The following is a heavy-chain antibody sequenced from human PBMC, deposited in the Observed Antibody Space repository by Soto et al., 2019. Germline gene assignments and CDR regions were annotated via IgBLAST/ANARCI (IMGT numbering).Heavy chain of an antibody. V-gene: IGHV4-59*08. J-gene: IGHJ4*02. D-gene: IGHD6-19*01. Sequence: QVQLQESGPGLVKPSETLSLTCTVSGGSINNYYWNWIRQPPGKGPEWIGFIYDSGRSSYNPSLKSRVTIAVDTSKHHFSLKLSSVTAADTGVYYCARGAGSYSGRWYSDFWGQGTLVTVSS. CDR1: GGSINNYY. CDR2: IYDSGRS. CDR3: ARGAGSYSGRWYSDF.